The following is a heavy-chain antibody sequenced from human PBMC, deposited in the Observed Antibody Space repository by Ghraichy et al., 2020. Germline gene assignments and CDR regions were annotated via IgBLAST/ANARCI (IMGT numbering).Heavy chain of an antibody. V-gene: IGHV3-21*01. J-gene: IGHJ6*02. CDR3: ARVGIAVAGTGYYYYGMDV. D-gene: IGHD6-19*01. CDR1: GFTFSSYS. Sequence: GESLNISCAASGFTFSSYSMNWVRQAPGKGLEWVSSISSSSSYIYYADSVKGRFTISRDNAKNSLYLQMNSLRAEDTAVYYCARVGIAVAGTGYYYYGMDVWGQGTTVTVSS. CDR2: ISSSSSYI.